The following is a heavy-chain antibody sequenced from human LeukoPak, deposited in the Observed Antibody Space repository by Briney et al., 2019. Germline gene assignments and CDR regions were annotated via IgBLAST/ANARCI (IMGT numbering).Heavy chain of an antibody. Sequence: SETLSLTCTVSGGSISSYYWSWLRQPPGKGLEWIGYIYYSGSTNYNPSLKSRVTISVDTSKNQFSLRLRSVTAADTAVYYCARVTGYMIEDYFDYWGQGTLVTVSS. CDR3: ARVTGYMIEDYFDY. D-gene: IGHD3-22*01. CDR2: IYYSGST. V-gene: IGHV4-59*01. J-gene: IGHJ4*02. CDR1: GGSISSYY.